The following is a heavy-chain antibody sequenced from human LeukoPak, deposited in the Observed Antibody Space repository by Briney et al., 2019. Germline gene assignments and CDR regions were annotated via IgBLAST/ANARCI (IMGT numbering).Heavy chain of an antibody. V-gene: IGHV3-74*01. Sequence: GGSLRLSCAASGFTCSTYVMSWVRQAPGKGLVWVSRINSDGSSTSYADSVKGRFTISRDNAKNTLYLQMNSLRAEDTAVYYCARGVYSYGYYYYGMDVWGQGTTVTVSS. CDR1: GFTCSTYV. CDR3: ARGVYSYGYYYYGMDV. D-gene: IGHD5-18*01. J-gene: IGHJ6*02. CDR2: INSDGSST.